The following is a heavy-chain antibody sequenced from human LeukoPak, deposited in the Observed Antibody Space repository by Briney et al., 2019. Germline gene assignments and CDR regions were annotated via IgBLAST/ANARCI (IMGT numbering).Heavy chain of an antibody. Sequence: GGSLRLSCAASGFTFSSYSMNWVRQAPGKGLEWVSSISSSSSYIYYADSVKGRFTISRDNAKNSLYLIMKSLRAEDTAVYYCARGAPLVRGVMIHYYYMDIWGEGTTVTVSS. CDR2: ISSSSSYI. CDR3: ARGAPLVRGVMIHYYYMDI. J-gene: IGHJ6*03. V-gene: IGHV3-21*01. CDR1: GFTFSSYS. D-gene: IGHD3-10*01.